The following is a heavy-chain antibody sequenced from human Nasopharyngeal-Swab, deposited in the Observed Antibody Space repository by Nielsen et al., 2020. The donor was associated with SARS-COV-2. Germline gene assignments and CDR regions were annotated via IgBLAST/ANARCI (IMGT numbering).Heavy chain of an antibody. D-gene: IGHD6-19*01. CDR2: IYYSGST. J-gene: IGHJ4*02. Sequence: ESLKISCTVSGGSISSYYWSWIRQPPGKGLEWIGYIYYSGSTNYNPSLKSRVTISVDTSKNQFSLKLSSVTAADTAVYYCARAHSSGWYYFDYWGQGTLVTVSS. CDR1: GGSISSYY. CDR3: ARAHSSGWYYFDY. V-gene: IGHV4-59*01.